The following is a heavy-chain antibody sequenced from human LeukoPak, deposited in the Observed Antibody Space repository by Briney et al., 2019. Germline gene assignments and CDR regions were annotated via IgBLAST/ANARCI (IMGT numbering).Heavy chain of an antibody. CDR3: PSRHDARIQSDY. V-gene: IGHV3-23*01. CDR2: ITGSGGTT. Sequence: GGSLRLSCAPSGFTFSNHPMSWLRQAPEKGLEWVSTITGSGGTTYYAASVKGRFTISRDNSTSTMYLQMDSLRAEDTAVYYCPSRHDARIQSDYWGQGTLVAVRS. J-gene: IGHJ4*02. CDR1: GFTFSNHP.